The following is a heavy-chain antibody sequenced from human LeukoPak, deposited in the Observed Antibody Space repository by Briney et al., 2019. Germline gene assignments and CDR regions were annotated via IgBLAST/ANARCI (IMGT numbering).Heavy chain of an antibody. J-gene: IGHJ4*02. CDR3: ARVRSSGWSAPLFDY. D-gene: IGHD6-19*01. CDR2: INHSGST. Sequence: SETLSLTCAVYGGSFSGYYWSWIRQPPGKGLEWIGEINHSGSTNYNPSLKSRVTISVDTSKNQFSLKLSSVTAADTAVYYCARVRSSGWSAPLFDYWGQGTLVTVSS. V-gene: IGHV4-34*01. CDR1: GGSFSGYY.